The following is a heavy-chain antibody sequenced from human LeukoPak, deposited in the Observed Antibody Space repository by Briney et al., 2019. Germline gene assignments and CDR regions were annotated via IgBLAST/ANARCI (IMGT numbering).Heavy chain of an antibody. V-gene: IGHV4-39*07. CDR2: IYYSGST. CDR1: GGSISSSSYY. Sequence: SETLSLTCTVSGGSISSSSYYWGWIRQPPGKGLEWIGSIYYSGSTYYNPSLKSRVTISVDTSKNQFSLKLSSVTAADTAVYYCARAGYSSGWYFNYWGQGTLVTVSS. J-gene: IGHJ4*02. D-gene: IGHD6-19*01. CDR3: ARAGYSSGWYFNY.